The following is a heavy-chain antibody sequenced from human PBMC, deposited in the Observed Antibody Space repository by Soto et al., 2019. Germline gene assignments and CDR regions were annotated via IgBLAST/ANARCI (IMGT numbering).Heavy chain of an antibody. Sequence: SETLSLTCTVSGGSISSYYWSWIRQPPGKGLEWIGYIYYSGSTNYNPSLKSRVTISVDTSKNQFSLKLSSVTAADTAVYYCAGDLTYFDILTGYERYYGMDVWGQGTTVTVSS. D-gene: IGHD3-9*01. CDR3: AGDLTYFDILTGYERYYGMDV. V-gene: IGHV4-59*01. CDR1: GGSISSYY. CDR2: IYYSGST. J-gene: IGHJ6*02.